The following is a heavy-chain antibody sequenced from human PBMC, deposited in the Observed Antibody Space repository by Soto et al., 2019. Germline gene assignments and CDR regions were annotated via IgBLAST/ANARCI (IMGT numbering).Heavy chain of an antibody. D-gene: IGHD3-10*01. CDR3: PRDRGLLWFGELFLGDY. Sequence: QVQLVQSGAEVKKPGASVKVSCKASGYTFTSYGISWVRQAPGQGLEWMGWISAYNGNTNYAQKHQGRGTMTTDTSTSTASMELRSLRSDDTDVYYCPRDRGLLWFGELFLGDYWGQGTLVTVSS. CDR1: GYTFTSYG. CDR2: ISAYNGNT. J-gene: IGHJ4*02. V-gene: IGHV1-18*01.